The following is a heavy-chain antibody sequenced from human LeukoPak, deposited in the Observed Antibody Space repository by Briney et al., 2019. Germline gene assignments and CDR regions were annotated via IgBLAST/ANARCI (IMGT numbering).Heavy chain of an antibody. CDR3: AKTNPTTTNYYYYYYMDV. J-gene: IGHJ6*03. V-gene: IGHV4-39*07. Sequence: SETLSLTCTVSGGSISSSSYYWGWIRQPPGKGLEWIGSIYYSGSTYYNPSLKGRVTISVDTSKNQFSLKLSSVTAADTAVYYCAKTNPTTTNYYYYYYMDVWGKGTTVTVSS. CDR1: GGSISSSSYY. CDR2: IYYSGST. D-gene: IGHD1-26*01.